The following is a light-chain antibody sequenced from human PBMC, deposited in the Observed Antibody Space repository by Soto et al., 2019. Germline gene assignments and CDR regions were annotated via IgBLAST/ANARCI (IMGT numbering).Light chain of an antibody. CDR1: RSNIGSYT. Sequence: QSVLTQPPSMSGTPGQRFTISCSGRRSNIGSYTVSWYQQLPGTAPKFLIYSNNQRPSGVADRFSCSKSGTSASLAISGLQSEDEATYYCAAWDDSLSGIVVFGGGTKLTVL. CDR2: SNN. V-gene: IGLV1-44*01. CDR3: AAWDDSLSGIVV. J-gene: IGLJ2*01.